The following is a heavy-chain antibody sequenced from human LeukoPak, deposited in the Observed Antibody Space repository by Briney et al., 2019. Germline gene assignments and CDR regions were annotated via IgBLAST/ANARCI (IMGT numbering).Heavy chain of an antibody. CDR2: IKQDGSEK. J-gene: IGHJ4*02. CDR3: ARDSSSWYYFDY. V-gene: IGHV3-7*01. D-gene: IGHD6-13*01. Sequence: GGSLRLSCAASGFTVSSNYMSWVRQAPGKGLEWVANIKQDGSEKYYVDSVKGRFTISRDNAKNSLYLQMNSLRAEDTAVYYCARDSSSWYYFDYWGQGTLVTVSS. CDR1: GFTVSSNY.